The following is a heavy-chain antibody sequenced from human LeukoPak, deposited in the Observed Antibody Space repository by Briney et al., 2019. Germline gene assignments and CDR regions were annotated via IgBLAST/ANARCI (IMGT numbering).Heavy chain of an antibody. V-gene: IGHV3-53*01. J-gene: IGHJ4*02. CDR2: IYTGGST. CDR1: GFTVSSNY. D-gene: IGHD1-26*01. Sequence: GGSLRLSCAASGFTVSSNYMSWVRQAPGKGLEWVSVIYTGGSTYYADSVKGRFTISRDNSKNTLYLQMSSLRAEDTAVYYCARFSSGCFDYWGQGTLVTVSS. CDR3: ARFSSGCFDY.